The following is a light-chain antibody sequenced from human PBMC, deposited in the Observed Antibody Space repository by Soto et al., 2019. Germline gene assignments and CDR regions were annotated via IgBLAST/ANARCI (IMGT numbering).Light chain of an antibody. CDR3: QQYNNWPHIT. CDR2: GAS. V-gene: IGKV3-15*01. CDR1: QSVSSN. Sequence: EIVMTQSPGTLSVSPGERATFSCRASQSVSSNLAWYQQKPGQAPRLLIYGASTRATGIPARFSGSGSGTEFTLTISSLQSEDFAVYHCQQYNNWPHITFGQGTRLEIK. J-gene: IGKJ5*01.